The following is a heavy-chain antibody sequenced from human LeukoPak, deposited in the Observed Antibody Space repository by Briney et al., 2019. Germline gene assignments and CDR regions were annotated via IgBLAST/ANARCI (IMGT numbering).Heavy chain of an antibody. V-gene: IGHV4-59*08. Sequence: PSETLSLTCTVPVGSISSYYWSSIRQPPGKRLEWIGHIYYSGSTNYNPSPKSRVTISVDTSKNQFSLKLYSVTAADTAVYYCAGYDSSGYYSPWGQGTLVTVSS. CDR3: AGYDSSGYYSP. CDR1: VGSISSYY. CDR2: IYYSGST. J-gene: IGHJ5*02. D-gene: IGHD3-22*01.